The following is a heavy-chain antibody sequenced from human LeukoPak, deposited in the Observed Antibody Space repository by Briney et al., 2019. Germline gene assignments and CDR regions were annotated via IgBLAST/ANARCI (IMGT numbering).Heavy chain of an antibody. CDR2: INAGNGNT. D-gene: IGHD3-16*01. J-gene: IGHJ4*02. CDR1: GYTLTSYV. Sequence: ASVKVSCKASGYTLTSYVMHWVRQAPGQRLECMGYINAGNGNTEYSQKFQGRVTITRDTSASTVYMELRSLTAEDTAVYYCARAPDLYDPHFDYWGQGTLVTVSS. CDR3: ARAPDLYDPHFDY. V-gene: IGHV1-3*01.